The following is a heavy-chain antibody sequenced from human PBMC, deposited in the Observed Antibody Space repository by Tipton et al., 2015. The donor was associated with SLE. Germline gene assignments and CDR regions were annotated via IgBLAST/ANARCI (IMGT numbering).Heavy chain of an antibody. CDR2: IYSSGST. Sequence: GLVKPSETLSLTCSVSGGSISGYYWSWIRQPPGKGLEWIGYIYSSGSTDYNPSLNSRVTISVDTSKNQFSLKVTSVTAADTAVYYCARDSPRGGFDYWGQGTLVTVSS. V-gene: IGHV4-59*01. D-gene: IGHD3-10*01. CDR3: ARDSPRGGFDY. CDR1: GGSISGYY. J-gene: IGHJ4*02.